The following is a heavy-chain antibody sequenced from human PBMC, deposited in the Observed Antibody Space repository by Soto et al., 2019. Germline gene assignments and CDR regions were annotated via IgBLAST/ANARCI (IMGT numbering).Heavy chain of an antibody. D-gene: IGHD3-10*01. CDR3: ARDDEGGSYCDLGY. Sequence: QVQLVEAGGGVVQPGRSLRLSCAASGFTFSNYIMHWVRQAPGKGLEWVAIIVHDGNNKYYAESVKGRFTISRDNSKNTLYLQMNSLRTEDTAIYYCARDDEGGSYCDLGYWGQGTLVTVSS. CDR1: GFTFSNYI. J-gene: IGHJ4*02. V-gene: IGHV3-30-3*01. CDR2: IVHDGNNK.